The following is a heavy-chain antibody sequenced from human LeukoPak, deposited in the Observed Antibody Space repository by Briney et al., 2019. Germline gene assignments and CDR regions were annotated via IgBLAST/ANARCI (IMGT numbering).Heavy chain of an antibody. CDR2: ISSGSTI. CDR3: ARESIAVAGAPFDY. CDR1: GFTFSSYE. V-gene: IGHV3-48*03. J-gene: IGHJ4*02. D-gene: IGHD6-19*01. Sequence: GGSLRLSCAASGFTFSSYEMNWLRQAPGKGLEWVSYISSGSTIYDADSVKGRFTISRDNAKNSLYLPMNSPRAEDTAVYYCARESIAVAGAPFDYWGQRTLVTVSS.